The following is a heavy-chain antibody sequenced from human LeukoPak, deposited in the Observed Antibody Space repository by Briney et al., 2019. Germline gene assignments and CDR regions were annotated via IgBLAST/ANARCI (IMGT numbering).Heavy chain of an antibody. V-gene: IGHV3-23*01. D-gene: IGHD2-2*01. J-gene: IGHJ6*04. Sequence: GGSLRLSCAASGFTFNSYAMSWVRQAPVKGLEWVSGISGSGGNTYYADSVKGRFTISRDNSKNTLYLQMNSLRAEDTAVYYCAKTLGYCSSTSCVRGGMDVWGKGTTVTVSS. CDR3: AKTLGYCSSTSCVRGGMDV. CDR2: ISGSGGNT. CDR1: GFTFNSYA.